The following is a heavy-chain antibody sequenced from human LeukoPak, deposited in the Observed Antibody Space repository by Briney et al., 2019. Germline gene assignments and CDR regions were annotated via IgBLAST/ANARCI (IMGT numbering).Heavy chain of an antibody. CDR2: INPSVGSA. CDR3: ARDVSQGSGSYRNQAFDY. V-gene: IGHV1-46*01. Sequence: ASVEVSCKASGYTFTRYYMHWVRQAPGQGLEWMGIINPSVGSANYAQKFQGRVTMTRDTSTSTVYMELSSLRSEDTAVYYCARDVSQGSGSYRNQAFDYWGQGTLVTVSS. D-gene: IGHD3-10*01. CDR1: GYTFTRYY. J-gene: IGHJ4*02.